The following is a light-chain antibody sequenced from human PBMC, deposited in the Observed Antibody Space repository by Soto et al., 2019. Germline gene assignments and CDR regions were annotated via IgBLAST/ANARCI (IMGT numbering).Light chain of an antibody. CDR1: RDIGSW. V-gene: IGKV1D-12*01. CDR3: QQANRFPIT. J-gene: IGKJ5*01. Sequence: GYRVTITCRASRDIGSWLAWYQQKPGKAPKLLIYGASNLQSGVPSRFSGSGSATDFTLTISSLQPEDFASYYCQQANRFPITFGQGTRLEIK. CDR2: GAS.